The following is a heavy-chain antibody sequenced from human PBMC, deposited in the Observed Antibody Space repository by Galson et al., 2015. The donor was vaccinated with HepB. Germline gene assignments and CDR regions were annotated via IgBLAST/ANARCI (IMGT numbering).Heavy chain of an antibody. Sequence: SLRLSCAASGFTFDDYAMHWVRQAPGKGLEWVSGISWNSGSIGYADSVKGRFTISRDNAKNSLYLQMNSLRAEDTALYYCAKWGPHYGDSPWWYFDLWGRGTLVTVSS. D-gene: IGHD4-17*01. CDR1: GFTFDDYA. J-gene: IGHJ2*01. CDR2: ISWNSGSI. V-gene: IGHV3-9*01. CDR3: AKWGPHYGDSPWWYFDL.